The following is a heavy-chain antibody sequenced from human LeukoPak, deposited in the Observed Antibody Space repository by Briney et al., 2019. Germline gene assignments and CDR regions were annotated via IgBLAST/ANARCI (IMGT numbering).Heavy chain of an antibody. J-gene: IGHJ3*01. CDR1: GYTFTGNH. CDR2: INPNNGGT. V-gene: IGHV1-2*02. Sequence: EASVKVSCKASGYTFTGNHLHWVRQAPGQGLEWMGWINPNNGGTSFAQNFQGRVTLTRDTYISTAYMELSTLRSDDTAVYYCARGAGPKAFDVWGQGTMVTVST. CDR3: ARGAGPKAFDV.